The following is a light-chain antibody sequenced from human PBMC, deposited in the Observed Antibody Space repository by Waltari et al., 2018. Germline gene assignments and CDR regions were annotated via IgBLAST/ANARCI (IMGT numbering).Light chain of an antibody. J-gene: IGLJ1*01. Sequence: QSALTQPPSASGSPGQSVTISCTGTSSDVGGYNYVSWYQQHPDKAPKLLIYQVSKRHAGVPDRFAGSKSGNTASLTVSGLLSEDEAAYYCSSYAGNNRHVFGTGTEVTVL. CDR3: SSYAGNNRHV. CDR1: SSDVGGYNY. CDR2: QVS. V-gene: IGLV2-8*01.